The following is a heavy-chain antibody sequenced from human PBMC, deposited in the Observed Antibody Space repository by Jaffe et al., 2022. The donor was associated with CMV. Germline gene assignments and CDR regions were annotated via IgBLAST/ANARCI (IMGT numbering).Heavy chain of an antibody. CDR3: AREFSSGWYRNWFDP. Sequence: EVQLVESGGGLVQPGGSLRLSCAASGFTFSSYEMNWVRQAPGKGLEWVSYISSSGSTIYYADSVKGRFTISRDNAKNSLYLQMNSLRAEDTAVYYCAREFSSGWYRNWFDPWGQGTLVTVSS. V-gene: IGHV3-48*03. J-gene: IGHJ5*02. CDR1: GFTFSSYE. CDR2: ISSSGSTI. D-gene: IGHD6-19*01.